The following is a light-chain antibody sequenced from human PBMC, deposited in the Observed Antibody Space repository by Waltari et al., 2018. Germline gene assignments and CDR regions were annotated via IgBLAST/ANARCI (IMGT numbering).Light chain of an antibody. J-gene: IGLJ3*02. Sequence: QSALTQPRSVSVSPGQSVTISSTGTSSDVCGSYYVSWYQQHPGKAPKPMIYDADKRPSGVPDRFSGSKSGNTASLTVSGLQAEDEADYYCCSYAGSYTPWVFGGGTELTVL. CDR2: DAD. V-gene: IGLV2-11*01. CDR3: CSYAGSYTPWV. CDR1: SSDVCGSYY.